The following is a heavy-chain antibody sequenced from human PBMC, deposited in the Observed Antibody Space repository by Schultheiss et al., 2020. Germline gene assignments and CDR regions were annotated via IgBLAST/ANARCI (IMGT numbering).Heavy chain of an antibody. D-gene: IGHD3-22*01. Sequence: GESLKISCAASGFTFSNAWMSWVRQAPGKGLEWVANIKQDGSEKYYVDSVKGRFTISRDNSKNTLYLQMNSLRAEDTAVYYCARESGRNYYDSSGYPDYWGQGTLVTVSS. CDR2: IKQDGSEK. CDR3: ARESGRNYYDSSGYPDY. CDR1: GFTFSNAW. V-gene: IGHV3-7*01. J-gene: IGHJ4*02.